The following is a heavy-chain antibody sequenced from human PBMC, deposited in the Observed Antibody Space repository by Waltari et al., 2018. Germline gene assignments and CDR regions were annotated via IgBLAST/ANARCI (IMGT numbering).Heavy chain of an antibody. Sequence: QVQLQQWGAGLLKPSETLSLTCAVYGGSFSGYYWSWIRQPPGKGLEWIGEINHSGSTNYNPSLKSRVTISVDTSKNQFSLKLSSVTAADTAVYYCARASIAARRGDWFDPWGQGTLVTVSS. D-gene: IGHD6-6*01. V-gene: IGHV4-34*01. CDR3: ARASIAARRGDWFDP. CDR2: INHSGST. CDR1: GGSFSGYY. J-gene: IGHJ5*02.